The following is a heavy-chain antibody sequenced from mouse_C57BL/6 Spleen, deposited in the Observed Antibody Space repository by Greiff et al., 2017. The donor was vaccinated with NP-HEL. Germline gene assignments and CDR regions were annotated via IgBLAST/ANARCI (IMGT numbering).Heavy chain of an antibody. CDR1: GFTFSDYG. Sequence: EVQRVESGGGLVKPGGSLKLSCAASGFTFSDYGMHLVRQAPETGLEWVAYISSGSSTIYYADPVKGRFTISRDNAKNTLFLQMTSLRSEDTAMYYCAKPHYYGTFFDYWGQGTTLTVSS. CDR3: AKPHYYGTFFDY. V-gene: IGHV5-17*01. J-gene: IGHJ2*01. D-gene: IGHD1-1*01. CDR2: ISSGSSTI.